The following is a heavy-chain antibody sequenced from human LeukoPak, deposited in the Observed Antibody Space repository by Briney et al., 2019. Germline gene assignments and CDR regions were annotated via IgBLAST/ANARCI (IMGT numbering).Heavy chain of an antibody. V-gene: IGHV3-64*01. Sequence: PGGSLRLSCAASGFTFSSYGMHWVRQAPGKGLEYVSAINSNGGSTYYANSVKGRFTISRDNSRSTLYLQTGSLRAEDMAVYYCASEGSYGDSDYWGQGTLVTVSS. CDR2: INSNGGST. D-gene: IGHD5-18*01. J-gene: IGHJ4*02. CDR3: ASEGSYGDSDY. CDR1: GFTFSSYG.